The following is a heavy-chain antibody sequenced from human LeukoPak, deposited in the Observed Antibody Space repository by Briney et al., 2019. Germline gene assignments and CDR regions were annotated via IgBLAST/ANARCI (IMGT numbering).Heavy chain of an antibody. J-gene: IGHJ5*02. CDR2: IIPIFGTA. D-gene: IGHD3-22*01. CDR1: GGTFSSYA. V-gene: IGHV1-69*13. Sequence: ASVKVSCKASGGTFSSYAISWVRQAPGQGLEWTGGIIPIFGTANYAQKFQGRVTITADESTSTAYMELSSLRSEDTAVYYCARTLRGYYDSSGYSINWFDPWGQGTLVTVSS. CDR3: ARTLRGYYDSSGYSINWFDP.